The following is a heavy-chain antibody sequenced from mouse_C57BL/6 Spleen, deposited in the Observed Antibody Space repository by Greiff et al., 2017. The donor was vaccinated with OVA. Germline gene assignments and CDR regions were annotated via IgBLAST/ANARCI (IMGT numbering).Heavy chain of an antibody. CDR2: IYPGDGDT. Sequence: QVQLQQSGPELVKPGASVKISCKASGYAFSSSWMNWVKQRPGKGLEWIGRIYPGDGDTNYNGKFKGKATLTADESSRTAYMQLSSLTSEDSAVYFCARSGEDYFDYWGQGTTLTVSS. CDR3: ARSGEDYFDY. D-gene: IGHD3-1*01. V-gene: IGHV1-82*01. J-gene: IGHJ2*01. CDR1: GYAFSSSW.